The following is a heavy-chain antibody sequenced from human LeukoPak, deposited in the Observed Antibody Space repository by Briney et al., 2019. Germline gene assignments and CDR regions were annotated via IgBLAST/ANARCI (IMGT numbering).Heavy chain of an antibody. CDR2: IKQDGSEK. V-gene: IGHV3-7*01. CDR3: ARTSGYSSSWYNFDGFLPEDAFDI. J-gene: IGHJ3*02. Sequence: GGSLRLSCAASGFTFSSYWMSWVRQAPGKGLEWVANIKQDGSEKYYVDSVKGRFTISRDNAKNSLYLQMNSLRAEDTAVYYCARTSGYSSSWYNFDGFLPEDAFDIWGQGTMVTVSS. D-gene: IGHD6-13*01. CDR1: GFTFSSYW.